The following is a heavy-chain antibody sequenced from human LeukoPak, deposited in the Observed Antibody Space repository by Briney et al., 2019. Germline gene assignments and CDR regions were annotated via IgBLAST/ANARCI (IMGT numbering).Heavy chain of an antibody. J-gene: IGHJ4*02. CDR3: ARDLELVYYDSSGYDY. D-gene: IGHD3-22*01. CDR1: GFTFSSYW. V-gene: IGHV3-74*01. CDR2: IKSDGSNT. Sequence: GGSLRLSCAAPGFTFSSYWMHWVRQVPGKGLVWVSRIKSDGSNTRYADSVKGRFTISRDNAKNTLYLQMNRLRAEDTAVYYCARDLELVYYDSSGYDYWGQGTLVIVSS.